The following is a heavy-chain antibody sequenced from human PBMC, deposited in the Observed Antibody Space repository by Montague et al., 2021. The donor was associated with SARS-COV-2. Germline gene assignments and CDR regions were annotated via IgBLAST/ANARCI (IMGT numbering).Heavy chain of an antibody. CDR1: GFTFRSYT. J-gene: IGHJ1*01. CDR3: VRGGACSGGKCNGGARD. V-gene: IGHV3-21*01. CDR2: ISSSSSSI. Sequence: SLRLSCAASGFTFRSYTMNWVRQSPGMGLEWVSFISSSSSSIYYADSLKGRFTISRDNAKNSLYLQMNSLGVEDTAVYYCVRGGACSGGKCNGGARDWGQGTLVTVSS. D-gene: IGHD2-15*01.